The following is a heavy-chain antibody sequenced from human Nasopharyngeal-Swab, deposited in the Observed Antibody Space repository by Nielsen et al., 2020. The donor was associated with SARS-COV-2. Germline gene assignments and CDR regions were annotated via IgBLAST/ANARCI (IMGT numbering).Heavy chain of an antibody. Sequence: GESLKISCAASGFTFSTFGMHWVRQAPGKGLEWVSSISSSSSYIYYADSVKGRFTISRDNAKNSLYLQMNSLRAEDTAVYYCARDKLGGGLGYYYGMDVWGQGTTVTVSS. CDR3: ARDKLGGGLGYYYGMDV. CDR2: ISSSSSYI. J-gene: IGHJ6*02. CDR1: GFTFSTFG. V-gene: IGHV3-21*01. D-gene: IGHD1-26*01.